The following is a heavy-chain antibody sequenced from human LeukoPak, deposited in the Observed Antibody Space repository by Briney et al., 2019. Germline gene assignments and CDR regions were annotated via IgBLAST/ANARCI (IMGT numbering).Heavy chain of an antibody. CDR3: ARDQTTVYGDYRLDY. CDR1: GFTFSNAW. J-gene: IGHJ4*02. CDR2: ISSSSSTI. Sequence: GGSLRLSCAASGFTFSNAWMSWVRQAPGKGLEWVSYISSSSSTIYYADSVKGRFTISRDNAKNSLYLQMNSLRAEDTAVYYCARDQTTVYGDYRLDYWGQGTLVTVSS. V-gene: IGHV3-48*04. D-gene: IGHD4-17*01.